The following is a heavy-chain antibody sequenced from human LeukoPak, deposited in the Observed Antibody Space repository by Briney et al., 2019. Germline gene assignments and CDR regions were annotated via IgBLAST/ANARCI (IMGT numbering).Heavy chain of an antibody. Sequence: SETLSLTCTVSGGSISSYYWSWIRQPAGKGLEWIGRICTSGSTGYNPSLKSRVTMSVDTSKNQFSLKLSSVTAADTAVYYCARVDLRAAYFDYWGQGTLVTVSS. CDR3: ARVDLRAAYFDY. D-gene: IGHD2-15*01. V-gene: IGHV4-4*07. J-gene: IGHJ4*02. CDR1: GGSISSYY. CDR2: ICTSGST.